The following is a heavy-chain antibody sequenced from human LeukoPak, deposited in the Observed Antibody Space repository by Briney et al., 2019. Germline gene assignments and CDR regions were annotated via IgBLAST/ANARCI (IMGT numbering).Heavy chain of an antibody. D-gene: IGHD3-10*01. Sequence: PGGSLRLSCAASGFTVSSNYMSWVRQAPGKGLEWVSVIYSGGSTYYADSVQGRFTISRDNSKNTLYLQMNSLRAEDTAVYYCARTWFGESHNWFDPWGQGTLVTVSS. V-gene: IGHV3-53*01. CDR1: GFTVSSNY. J-gene: IGHJ5*02. CDR2: IYSGGST. CDR3: ARTWFGESHNWFDP.